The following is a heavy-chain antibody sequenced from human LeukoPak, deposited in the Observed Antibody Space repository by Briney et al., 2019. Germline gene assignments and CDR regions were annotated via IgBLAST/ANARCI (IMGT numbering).Heavy chain of an antibody. CDR2: INPSDGST. CDR1: GYTFTNYY. CDR3: ARWRRTNWEQFDY. V-gene: IGHV1-46*01. Sequence: ASVKVSCKASGYTFTNYYLQWVRQAPGHGLEWMGLINPSDGSTSYAQKFQGRVNMTRDTSTSTVYLELSSLRSDDTAVYYCARWRRTNWEQFDYWGQGTLVTVSS. J-gene: IGHJ4*02. D-gene: IGHD1-1*01.